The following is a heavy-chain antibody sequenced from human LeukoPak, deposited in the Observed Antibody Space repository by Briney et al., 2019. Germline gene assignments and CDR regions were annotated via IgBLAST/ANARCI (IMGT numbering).Heavy chain of an antibody. CDR2: IYWDDDK. CDR1: GFSLSTNGGG. CDR3: AQRNLYGWGSWYFDH. D-gene: IGHD3-10*01. V-gene: IGHV2-5*02. J-gene: IGHJ4*02. Sequence: SGPTLVNPTQTLTLTCTFSGFSLSTNGGGVGWIRQPPAKALEWLALIYWDDDKRYSTSLKSRLTITKDTSKHQVVLTMANMDPVDTATYYCAQRNLYGWGSWYFDHRGQGTLVTVSS.